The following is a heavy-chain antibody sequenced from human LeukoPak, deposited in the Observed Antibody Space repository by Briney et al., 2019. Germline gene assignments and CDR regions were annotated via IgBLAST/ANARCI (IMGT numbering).Heavy chain of an antibody. CDR3: AKSYSNYEWYFDY. V-gene: IGHV3-30*18. CDR2: ISYDGSKK. D-gene: IGHD4-11*01. Sequence: PGRSLRLSCAASRFIFSSYGIHWVRQAPDKGLEWVAVISYDGSKKYYADSVKARFTISRDNSKNTLYLKMNSLRAEERAVYYCAKSYSNYEWYFDYWGQGTLVTVSS. CDR1: RFIFSSYG. J-gene: IGHJ4*02.